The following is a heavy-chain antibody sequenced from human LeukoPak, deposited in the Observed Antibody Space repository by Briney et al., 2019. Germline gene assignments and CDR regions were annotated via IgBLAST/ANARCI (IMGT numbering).Heavy chain of an antibody. D-gene: IGHD3-9*01. J-gene: IGHJ6*02. Sequence: SETLSLTCTVSGGSISSHYWSWIRQPPGKGLEWIGYIYYSGSTNYNPSLKSRVTISVDTSKNQFSLKLSSVTAADTAVYYCARGESRYFDWLIQPYYYYYGMDVWGQGTTVTVSS. V-gene: IGHV4-59*11. CDR1: GGSISSHY. CDR2: IYYSGST. CDR3: ARGESRYFDWLIQPYYYYYGMDV.